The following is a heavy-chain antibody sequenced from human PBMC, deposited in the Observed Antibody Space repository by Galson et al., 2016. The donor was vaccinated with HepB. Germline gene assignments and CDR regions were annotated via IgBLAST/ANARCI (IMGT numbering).Heavy chain of an antibody. J-gene: IGHJ4*02. Sequence: SLRLSCAGSGFTFGSASLHWVRQAPGKGVKWVASLGGSSPHTYHADSVKGRFTISRDSSKNTLFLQMDSLTADDSAIYFCAKGQWGTFFQPFESWGPGTRVTVSS. D-gene: IGHD1-26*01. CDR3: AKGQWGTFFQPFES. CDR1: GFTFGSAS. V-gene: IGHV3-23*01. CDR2: LGGSSPHT.